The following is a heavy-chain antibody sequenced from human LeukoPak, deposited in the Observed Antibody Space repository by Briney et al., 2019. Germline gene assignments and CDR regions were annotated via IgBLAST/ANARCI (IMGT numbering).Heavy chain of an antibody. CDR3: ARGLMTTVQYWFDP. CDR2: IKQDGSEK. CDR1: GFTLSSYW. J-gene: IGHJ5*02. D-gene: IGHD4-17*01. Sequence: GGSLRLSCAASGFTLSSYWMSWVRQAPGKGLEWVANIKQDGSEKYYVDSVKGRFTISRDNAKNSLYLQMNSLRAEDTAVYYCARGLMTTVQYWFDPWGQGTLVTVSS. V-gene: IGHV3-7*01.